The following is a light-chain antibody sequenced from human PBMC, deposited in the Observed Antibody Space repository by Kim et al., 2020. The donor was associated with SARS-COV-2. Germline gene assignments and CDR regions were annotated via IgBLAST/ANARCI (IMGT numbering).Light chain of an antibody. CDR1: QDINTY. CDR2: DAS. CDR3: QQYYDLPYI. Sequence: DIQMTQSPSSLSASLGDRVTITCQASQDINTYLSWYQQKPGRAPKLLIYDASNLETGVLSRFRGRGSGIDFTFTISGLRPEDIGTYYCQQYYDLPYIVGQGTKLEI. V-gene: IGKV1-33*01. J-gene: IGKJ2*01.